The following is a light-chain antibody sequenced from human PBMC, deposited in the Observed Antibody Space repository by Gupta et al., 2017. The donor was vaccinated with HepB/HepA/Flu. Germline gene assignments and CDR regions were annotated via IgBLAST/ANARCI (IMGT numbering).Light chain of an antibody. Sequence: QSVLTQSPSVSVTPAQRVRISCSGGNSNIEFKSVHWYQQYPGAAHKLRMFGNDQRPPGVQDRFSCSKSGTSASLDISVVQSEDEATDECDSWDDSLSDGLFGGGTKLTVL. CDR3: DSWDDSLSDGL. V-gene: IGLV1-44*01. CDR1: NSNIEFKS. J-gene: IGLJ3*02. CDR2: GND.